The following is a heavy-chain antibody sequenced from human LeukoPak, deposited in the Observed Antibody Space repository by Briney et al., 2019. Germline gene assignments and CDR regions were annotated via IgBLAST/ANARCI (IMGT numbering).Heavy chain of an antibody. Sequence: GGSLRLSGAASGLTFSIYAMSWVRQAPGKGLEWVSAISGSGGTAYYADSVKGRFTISRDNSKNTLYLQMNSLRAEDTAVYYCAKKGYYDGSGYYMYYFDHWGQGTLVTVSS. CDR2: ISGSGGTA. CDR3: AKKGYYDGSGYYMYYFDH. V-gene: IGHV3-23*01. CDR1: GLTFSIYA. J-gene: IGHJ4*02. D-gene: IGHD3-22*01.